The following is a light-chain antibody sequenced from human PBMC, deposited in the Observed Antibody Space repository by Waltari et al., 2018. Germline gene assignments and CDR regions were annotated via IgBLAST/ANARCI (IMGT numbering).Light chain of an antibody. CDR1: QRISTF. Sequence: DLQMSQSKSYLSASARVRVHIICRASQRISTFLNWYQQKPGKAPKLLIYATSTLKSGVPSRFDGNTYGTEFTLTINNLQPEDFATYYCQQSYSSPPTFGQGTKVEIK. CDR3: QQSYSSPPT. J-gene: IGKJ1*01. V-gene: IGKV1-39*01. CDR2: ATS.